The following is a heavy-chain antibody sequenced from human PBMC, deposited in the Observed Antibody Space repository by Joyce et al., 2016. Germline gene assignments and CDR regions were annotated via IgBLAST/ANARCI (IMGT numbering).Heavy chain of an antibody. CDR3: AAAIHTTTWFDP. CDR2: IYFGDAST. CDR1: GQSFSNYW. Sequence: EVQLVQSGAEVKKPGESLKISCKGSGQSFSNYWIGWVRQMPGKGLEWMGLIYFGDASTIYSPSFQGQVAISADTSITTAYVQWSSLKASDTAIYYCAAAIHTTTWFDPWGQGTLVTVSS. V-gene: IGHV5-51*01. D-gene: IGHD1-1*01. J-gene: IGHJ5*02.